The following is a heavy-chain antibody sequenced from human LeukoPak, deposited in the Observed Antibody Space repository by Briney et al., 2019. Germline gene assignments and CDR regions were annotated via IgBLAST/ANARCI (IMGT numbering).Heavy chain of an antibody. CDR2: ISSNGGST. J-gene: IGHJ4*02. V-gene: IGHV3-64*02. Sequence: GGSLRLSCAASGFTFSSYAMHWVRQAPGKGLEYVSAISSNGGSTFYADSVKGRFTISRDNAKNSLYLQMNSLRAEDTAVYYCAQIYTYGSSQFDYWGQGTLVTVSS. D-gene: IGHD5-18*01. CDR1: GFTFSSYA. CDR3: AQIYTYGSSQFDY.